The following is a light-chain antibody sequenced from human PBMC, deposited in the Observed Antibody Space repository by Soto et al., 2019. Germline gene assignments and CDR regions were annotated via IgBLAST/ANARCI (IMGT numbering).Light chain of an antibody. CDR1: QSISSW. J-gene: IGKJ2*01. V-gene: IGKV1-5*01. Sequence: DIQMTQSPSTLSASVGDRVTITCRASQSISSWLAWYQQKPGKAPKLLSSDAPTLESVVPSRFSGSGSGTDCTLTISSLQPDDFATYYCQQYSSYYTFGQGTKLEIK. CDR3: QQYSSYYT. CDR2: DAP.